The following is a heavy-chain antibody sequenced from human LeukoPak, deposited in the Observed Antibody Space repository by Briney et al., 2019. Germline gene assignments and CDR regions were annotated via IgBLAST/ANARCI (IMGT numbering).Heavy chain of an antibody. CDR3: ARVPRQDGYKDY. CDR1: GGSISSSSYY. CDR2: IYYSGST. J-gene: IGHJ4*02. Sequence: SETLSLTCTVSGGSISSSSYYWGWIRQPPGKGLERIGRIYYSGSTYYNPSLKSRVTISVDTSKNQFSLKLSSVTAADTAVYYCARVPRQDGYKDYWGQGTLVTVSS. V-gene: IGHV4-39*01. D-gene: IGHD5-24*01.